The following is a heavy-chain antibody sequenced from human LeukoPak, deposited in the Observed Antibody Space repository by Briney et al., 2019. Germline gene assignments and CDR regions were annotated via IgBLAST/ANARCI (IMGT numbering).Heavy chain of an antibody. CDR1: GGSISSYY. CDR3: ARLAAAGYFDY. Sequence: SETLSLTCTVSGGSISSYYWSWIRQPPGKGLEWIGYIYYSGSTNYNPSLKSRVTISVDTSKNQFSLKLSSVTAADTAVYYSARLAAAGYFDYWGQGTLVTVSS. CDR2: IYYSGST. V-gene: IGHV4-59*01. D-gene: IGHD6-13*01. J-gene: IGHJ4*02.